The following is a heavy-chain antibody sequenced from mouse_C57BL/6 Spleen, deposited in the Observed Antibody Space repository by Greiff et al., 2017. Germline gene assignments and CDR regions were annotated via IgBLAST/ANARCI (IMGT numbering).Heavy chain of an antibody. CDR3: ARGRPSSYYFDY. CDR2: ISSGSSTI. CDR1: GFTFSDYG. J-gene: IGHJ2*01. Sequence: EVQGVESGGGLVMPGGSLKLSCAASGFTFSDYGMHWVRQAPGKGLEWVAYISSGSSTIYYADTVMGRFTISRDNAKITLFLPMTSLRSEDTAMDYCARGRPSSYYFDYWCQGTPRTVSS. V-gene: IGHV5-17*01.